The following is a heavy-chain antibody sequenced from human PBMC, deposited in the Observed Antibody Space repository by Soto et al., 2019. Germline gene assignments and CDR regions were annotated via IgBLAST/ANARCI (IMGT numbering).Heavy chain of an antibody. CDR3: ARGARMVLQRYYNSGMEV. CDR2: ISYDGSNK. J-gene: IGHJ6*02. Sequence: PGGSLRLSCAASGFTFSSYAMHWVRQAPGKGLEWVAVISYDGSNKYYADSVKGRFTISRDNSKNTLYLQMNSLRAEDTAVYYCARGARMVLQRYYNSGMEVWGEGPTVTVS. D-gene: IGHD3-10*01. V-gene: IGHV3-30-3*01. CDR1: GFTFSSYA.